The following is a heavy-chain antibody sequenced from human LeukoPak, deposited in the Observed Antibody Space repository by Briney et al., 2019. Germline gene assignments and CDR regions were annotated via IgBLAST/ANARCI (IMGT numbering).Heavy chain of an antibody. J-gene: IGHJ4*02. D-gene: IGHD2-15*01. CDR2: IYYSGTT. CDR3: ARDRASAGGFDY. CDR1: AGSISPYC. V-gene: IGHV4-59*01. Sequence: SETLSLTCSVWAGSISPYCWRWIRQHPGEGKQWIGYIYYSGTTNYNPSLQSRVTISVATSKNQFSLKLSSVTASDTALYYCARDRASAGGFDYWGQGTLVTVSS.